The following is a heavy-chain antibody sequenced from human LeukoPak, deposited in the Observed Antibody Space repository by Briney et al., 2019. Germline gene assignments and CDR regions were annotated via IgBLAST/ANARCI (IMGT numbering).Heavy chain of an antibody. Sequence: PGGSLRLSCAAFGFIFDDYGMSWVRQAPGKGLEWVSAISGSAGSTYYADSVKGRFTIFRDNSKNTLYLQMNSLRAEDTALYYCVRDLHWGGFDVWGQGTMVTVSS. CDR2: ISGSAGST. J-gene: IGHJ3*01. D-gene: IGHD7-27*01. V-gene: IGHV3-23*01. CDR1: GFIFDDYG. CDR3: VRDLHWGGFDV.